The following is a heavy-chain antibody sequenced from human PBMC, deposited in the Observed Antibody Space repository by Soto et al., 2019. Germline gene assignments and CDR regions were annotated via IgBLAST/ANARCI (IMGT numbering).Heavy chain of an antibody. CDR2: ISHDGSDK. Sequence: QVKLVESGGGVVQPGRSLRLSCAASGFNFNTYGMHWVRQAPGKGLEWVAVISHDGSDKYYADSVKGRFTISRDNSKNALNLQMNSLRADDTAMYYCAKDHYLVPPGRMDVWGQGTTVTVSS. CDR1: GFNFNTYG. D-gene: IGHD2-8*02. CDR3: AKDHYLVPPGRMDV. V-gene: IGHV3-30*18. J-gene: IGHJ6*02.